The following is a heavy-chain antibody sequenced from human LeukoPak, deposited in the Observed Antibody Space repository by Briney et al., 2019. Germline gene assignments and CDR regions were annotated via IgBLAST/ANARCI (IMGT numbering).Heavy chain of an antibody. CDR2: IDNAGSIT. J-gene: IGHJ4*02. CDR1: GFTFSNYW. Sequence: GGSLRLSCAASGFTFSNYWIHWVRQAPGKGLVWVSRIDNAGSITTYADSVKGRFTISRDNAENTLYLQVNSLRVEDTAVYYCVRSAFHAGSGNYYDYWGQGTLVTVSS. V-gene: IGHV3-74*03. D-gene: IGHD3-22*01. CDR3: VRSAFHAGSGNYYDY.